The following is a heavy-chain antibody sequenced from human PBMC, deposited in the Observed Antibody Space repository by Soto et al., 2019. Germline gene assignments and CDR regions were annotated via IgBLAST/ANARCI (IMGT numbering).Heavy chain of an antibody. V-gene: IGHV4-34*01. D-gene: IGHD3-10*01. CDR2: INHSGST. CDR1: GGSFSGYY. J-gene: IGHJ4*02. Sequence: QVQLQQWGAGLLKPSETLSLTCAVYGGSFSGYYWSWIRQPPGKGLEWIGEINHSGSTNYNPSLKSRVTISVDTSKNQFSLKLSSVTAADTAVYYCARGVYYGSGSRDDYWGQGTLVTVSS. CDR3: ARGVYYGSGSRDDY.